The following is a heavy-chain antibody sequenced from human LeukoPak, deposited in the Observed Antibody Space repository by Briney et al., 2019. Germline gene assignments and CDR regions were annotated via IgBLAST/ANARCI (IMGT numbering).Heavy chain of an antibody. D-gene: IGHD4-17*01. CDR1: GVSISSGDYY. J-gene: IGHJ4*02. V-gene: IGHV4-30-4*01. CDR3: ARGTMTTVTYYFDY. CDR2: IYYSGST. Sequence: SQTLSLTCTVSGVSISSGDYYWTWIRQPPGKGLEWIGYIYYSGSTYYNPSLKSRVTISVDTSKNQFSLKLSSVTAADTAVYYCARGTMTTVTYYFDYWGQGTLVTVSS.